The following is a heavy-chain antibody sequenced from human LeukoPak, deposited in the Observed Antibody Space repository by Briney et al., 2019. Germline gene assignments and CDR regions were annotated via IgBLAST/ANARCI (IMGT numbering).Heavy chain of an antibody. D-gene: IGHD3-10*01. Sequence: PSETLSLTCTVSGYSISSGYYWGWIRQPPGKGLEWIGSIYHSGSTYYNPSLKSRVTISVDTSKNQFSLKLSSVTAADTAVYYCARGSGSGSSPMEYFDYWGQGTLVTVSS. CDR3: ARGSGSGSSPMEYFDY. CDR2: IYHSGST. CDR1: GYSISSGYY. V-gene: IGHV4-38-2*02. J-gene: IGHJ4*02.